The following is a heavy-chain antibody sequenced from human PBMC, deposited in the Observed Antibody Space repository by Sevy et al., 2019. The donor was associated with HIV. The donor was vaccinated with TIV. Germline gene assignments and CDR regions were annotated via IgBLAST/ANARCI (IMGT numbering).Heavy chain of an antibody. CDR1: GGSFSGYY. CDR3: ARVSSAYYYGSGRSFDY. D-gene: IGHD3-10*01. J-gene: IGHJ4*02. Sequence: SETLSLTCAVYGGSFSGYYWSWILQPPGKGLEWIGEINHSGSTNYNPSLKSRVTISVDTSKNQFSLKLSSVTAADTAVYYCARVSSAYYYGSGRSFDYWGQGTLVTVSS. V-gene: IGHV4-34*01. CDR2: INHSGST.